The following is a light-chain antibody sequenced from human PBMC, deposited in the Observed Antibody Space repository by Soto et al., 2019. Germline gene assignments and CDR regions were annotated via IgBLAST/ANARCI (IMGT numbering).Light chain of an antibody. Sequence: EIVLTQSPGTLSLSPGERATLSCRASQSVSSSYLAWYQQKPGQAPRLLIYGASSRATGIPDRFSGSGSGTDFTLTISRLEPEDFEVYSCQQYGSSPPWTVGQGTKVEIK. V-gene: IGKV3-20*01. CDR2: GAS. CDR1: QSVSSSY. J-gene: IGKJ1*01. CDR3: QQYGSSPPWT.